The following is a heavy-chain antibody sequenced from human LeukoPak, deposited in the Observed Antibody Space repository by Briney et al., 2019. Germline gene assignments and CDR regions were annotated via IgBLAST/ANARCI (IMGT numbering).Heavy chain of an antibody. Sequence: SETLSLTCAVYGGSFSGYYWSWIRQPPGKGLEWIGEINHSGSTNYNPSLQSRVTISVDTSKNQFSLKVQSVTAADTAVYYCARDSGTMWAFDIWGQGTMGNVSS. D-gene: IGHD1-7*01. J-gene: IGHJ3*02. CDR3: ARDSGTMWAFDI. CDR2: INHSGST. V-gene: IGHV4-34*01. CDR1: GGSFSGYY.